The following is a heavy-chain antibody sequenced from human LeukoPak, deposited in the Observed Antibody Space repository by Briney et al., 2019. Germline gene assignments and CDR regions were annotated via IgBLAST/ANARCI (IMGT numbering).Heavy chain of an antibody. Sequence: ASVKVSCKVSGYTLTELSMHWVRQAPGKGLEWMGGFDPEDGETIYAQKFQSRVTMTEDTSTDTAYMELSSLRSEDTAVYYCAGYYYDSSGYPYWGQGTLVTVSS. J-gene: IGHJ4*02. CDR1: GYTLTELS. D-gene: IGHD3-22*01. CDR2: FDPEDGET. V-gene: IGHV1-24*01. CDR3: AGYYYDSSGYPY.